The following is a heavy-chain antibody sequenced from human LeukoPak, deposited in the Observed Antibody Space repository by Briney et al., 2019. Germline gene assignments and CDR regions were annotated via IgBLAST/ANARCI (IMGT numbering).Heavy chain of an antibody. CDR3: TTPFYGDESRYYYYYYMDV. Sequence: QSGGSLRLSCAASGFTFSSYGMSWVRQAPGKGLEWVSAISGSGGSTYYADSVKGRFTISRDNSKNTLYLQMNSLRAEDTAVYYCTTPFYGDESRYYYYYYMDVWGKGTTVTISS. J-gene: IGHJ6*03. CDR1: GFTFSSYG. V-gene: IGHV3-23*01. CDR2: ISGSGGST. D-gene: IGHD4-17*01.